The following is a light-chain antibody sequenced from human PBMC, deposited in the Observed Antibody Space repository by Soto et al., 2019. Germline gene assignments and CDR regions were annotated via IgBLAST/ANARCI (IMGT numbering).Light chain of an antibody. CDR3: ETWDSNTHV. Sequence: QSVLTQSSSASASLGSSVKLTCTLSSGHSNNIIAWHQQQPGKAPRYLMKLEGSGSYNKGSGVPDRFSGSSSGADRYLTISNLQFEDEADYYCETWDSNTHVFGTGTKLTVL. V-gene: IGLV4-60*02. CDR1: SGHSNNI. CDR2: LEGSGSY. J-gene: IGLJ1*01.